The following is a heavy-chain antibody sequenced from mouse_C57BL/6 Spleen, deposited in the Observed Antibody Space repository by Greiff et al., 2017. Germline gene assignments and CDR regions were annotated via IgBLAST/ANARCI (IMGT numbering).Heavy chain of an antibody. CDR3: ARTALCWFAY. D-gene: IGHD6-1*01. J-gene: IGHJ3*01. CDR1: GYTFTSYW. CDR2: IDPSDSYT. Sequence: QVQLQQPGAELVKPGASVKLSCKASGYTFTSYWMQWVKQRPGQGLEWIGEIDPSDSYTNYNKKFKGKATLTVDTSASTAYMQLSSLASEDSAVYYCARTALCWFAYWGQGTLVTVSA. V-gene: IGHV1-50*01.